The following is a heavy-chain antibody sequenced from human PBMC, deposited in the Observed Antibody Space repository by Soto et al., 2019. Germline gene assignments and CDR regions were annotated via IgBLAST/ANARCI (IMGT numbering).Heavy chain of an antibody. CDR3: ARGYGSGSYKDYYGMDV. V-gene: IGHV3-48*03. J-gene: IGHJ6*02. CDR2: ISSSGSTI. Sequence: PWGSLLLSCAAAGFTFRIYEMSWVRQAPGKGLEWVSYISSSGSTIYYADSVKGRFTISIDNAKNSLYLQMNSLRAEDTAVYYCARGYGSGSYKDYYGMDVWGQGTTVT. D-gene: IGHD3-10*01. CDR1: GFTFRIYE.